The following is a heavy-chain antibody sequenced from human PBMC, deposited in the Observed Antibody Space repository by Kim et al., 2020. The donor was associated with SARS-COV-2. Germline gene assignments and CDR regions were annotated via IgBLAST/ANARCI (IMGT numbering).Heavy chain of an antibody. CDR3: AKNSSITGLDP. CDR1: GFTFSDSA. Sequence: GGSLRLSCAVSGFTFSDSAMTWVRQAPGKGLELISAISGGGYSTFYADSVKGRFTISRDNSKSTLYLHVSNLRAEDTAIYYCAKNSSITGLDPWGQGTLV. D-gene: IGHD3-16*01. J-gene: IGHJ5*02. CDR2: ISGGGYST. V-gene: IGHV3-23*01.